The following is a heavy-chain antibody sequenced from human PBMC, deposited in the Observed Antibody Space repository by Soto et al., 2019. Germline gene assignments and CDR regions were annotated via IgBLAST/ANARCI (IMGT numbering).Heavy chain of an antibody. CDR2: MYSGGTAT. CDR3: ARGVPVGAIGRFYFDS. CDR1: GFTVSNNY. V-gene: IGHV3-53*01. D-gene: IGHD1-26*01. Sequence: GGSLRLSCAASGFTVSNNYMTWVRQAPGKGLEWVSVMYSGGTATSYADSVKGRFTVSRDNSKNTVSHQLDSLKADDTAVYYCARGVPVGAIGRFYFDSWGQGTLVTVSS. J-gene: IGHJ4*02.